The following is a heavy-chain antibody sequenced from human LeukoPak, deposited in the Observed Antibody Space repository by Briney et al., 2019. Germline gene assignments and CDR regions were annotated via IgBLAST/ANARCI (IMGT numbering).Heavy chain of an antibody. V-gene: IGHV4-34*01. Sequence: PSETLSFNCAVYGGTCCGYYWSWIRQPPGKGLEWIGEINHSGSTNYNPSLKSRVTISVDTSKNQFSLKLSSVTAADTAVYYCARVGSPKRFLYVVDYWGQGTLVTVSS. J-gene: IGHJ4*02. CDR3: ARVGSPKRFLYVVDY. CDR2: INHSGST. D-gene: IGHD3-16*01. CDR1: GGTCCGYY.